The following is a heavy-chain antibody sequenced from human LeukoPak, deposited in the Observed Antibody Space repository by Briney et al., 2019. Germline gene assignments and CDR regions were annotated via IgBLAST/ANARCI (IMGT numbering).Heavy chain of an antibody. D-gene: IGHD1-1*01. J-gene: IGHJ4*02. CDR3: ARDYWRSIDH. Sequence: GSLSLSCVVSGLTFSNYWMIWVRQAPGKGLESVAVIKEDGSAKYYLDSVKGRFTISRDNAKNSLYLEMNSLRAEDTAVYYCARDYWRSIDHWGQGTLVTVSS. CDR2: IKEDGSAK. V-gene: IGHV3-7*01. CDR1: GLTFSNYW.